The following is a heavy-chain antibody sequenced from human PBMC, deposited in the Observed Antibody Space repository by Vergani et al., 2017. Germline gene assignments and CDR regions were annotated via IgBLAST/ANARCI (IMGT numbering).Heavy chain of an antibody. J-gene: IGHJ6*02. Sequence: QVTLKESGPVLVKPTETLTLTCTVSGFSLSNARMGVSWIRQPPGKALEWLAHIFSNDEKSYSTSLKSRLTISKDTSKSQVVLTMTNMDPVDTATSYCARILCSGGSCYSRRYYYYGMDVWGQGTTVTVSS. D-gene: IGHD2-15*01. CDR1: GFSLSNARMG. CDR3: ARILCSGGSCYSRRYYYYGMDV. V-gene: IGHV2-26*01. CDR2: IFSNDEK.